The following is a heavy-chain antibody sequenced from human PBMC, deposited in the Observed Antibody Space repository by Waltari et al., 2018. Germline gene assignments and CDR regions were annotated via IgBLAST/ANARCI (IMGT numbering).Heavy chain of an antibody. CDR3: ARHSPLHVLRFLEWLPPSEFYFDY. Sequence: QVQLQESGPGLVKPSETLSLTCAVSGYSISSGYYWGWIRQPPGKGLEWIGSIYHSGSTSYNPSLKGRVTISVDTSKNQFSLKLSSVTAADTAVYYCARHSPLHVLRFLEWLPPSEFYFDYWGQGTLVTVSS. D-gene: IGHD3-3*01. J-gene: IGHJ4*02. CDR1: GYSISSGYY. V-gene: IGHV4-38-2*01. CDR2: IYHSGST.